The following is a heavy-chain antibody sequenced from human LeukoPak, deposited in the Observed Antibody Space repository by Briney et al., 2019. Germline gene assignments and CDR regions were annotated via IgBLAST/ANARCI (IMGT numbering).Heavy chain of an antibody. V-gene: IGHV1-2*02. CDR1: GYTFTAYY. CDR3: ARQLGPGMRYYFDF. CDR2: IYPNSGET. J-gene: IGHJ4*02. Sequence: VASVTVSCKASGYTFTAYYLHWVRQAPGQGLEWVGWIYPNSGETSYAQKFQGRVTMTTDTPISTAFMELSSLRSDDTAVFYCARQLGPGMRYYFDFWGQGTLLTVSS. D-gene: IGHD3-10*01.